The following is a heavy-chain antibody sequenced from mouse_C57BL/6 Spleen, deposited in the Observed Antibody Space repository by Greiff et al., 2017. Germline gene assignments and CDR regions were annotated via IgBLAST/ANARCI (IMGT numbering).Heavy chain of an antibody. CDR3: ARAKNWDGFYAMDY. V-gene: IGHV2-9-1*01. CDR1: GFSLTSYA. CDR2: IWTGGGT. Sequence: VQLVESGPGLVAPSQSLSITCTVSGFSLTSYAISWVRQPPGKGLEWLGVIWTGGGTNYNSALKSRLSISKDNSKSQVFLKMNSLQTDDTARYYCARAKNWDGFYAMDYWGQGTSVTVSS. D-gene: IGHD4-1*01. J-gene: IGHJ4*01.